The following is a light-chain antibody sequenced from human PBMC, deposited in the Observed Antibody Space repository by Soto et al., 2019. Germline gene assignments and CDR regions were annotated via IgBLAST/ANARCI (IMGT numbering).Light chain of an antibody. CDR1: QSVSSN. J-gene: IGKJ3*01. CDR3: QRYNNWPPFT. CDR2: GAS. V-gene: IGKV3-15*01. Sequence: EIVMTQSPATLSVSPGERATLSCRASQSVSSNLAWYQQKPGQAPRLLIYGASTRATDIPARFSGSGSGTEFTLTISSLQSEDFAVYYCQRYNNWPPFTFGPGTKVDIK.